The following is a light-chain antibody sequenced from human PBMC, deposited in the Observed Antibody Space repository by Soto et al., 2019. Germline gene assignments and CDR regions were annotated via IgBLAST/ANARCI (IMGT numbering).Light chain of an antibody. CDR3: QQYNSWPLT. Sequence: EIVLTHSPVALSEYPXVRVTLSCRXSQTASSSHLAWYQQKPGQAPRLLILGASTRATGIPARFSGSGSGTEFTLTISSLQSEDFAVYYCQQYNSWPLTFGGGTKVDIK. CDR2: GAS. V-gene: IGKV3-15*01. CDR1: QTASSSH. J-gene: IGKJ4*01.